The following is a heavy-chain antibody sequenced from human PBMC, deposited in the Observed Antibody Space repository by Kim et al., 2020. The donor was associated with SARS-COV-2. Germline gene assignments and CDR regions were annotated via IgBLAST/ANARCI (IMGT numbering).Heavy chain of an antibody. CDR3: AKGVVVVVAASHWFDP. D-gene: IGHD2-15*01. CDR2: ISGSGGST. V-gene: IGHV3-23*01. CDR1: GFTFSSYA. J-gene: IGHJ5*02. Sequence: GGSLRLSCAASGFTFSSYAMSWVRQAPGKGLEWVSAISGSGGSTYYADSVKGRFTISRDKSKNTLYLQMNSLRAEDTAVYYCAKGVVVVVAASHWFDPWGQGTLVTVSS.